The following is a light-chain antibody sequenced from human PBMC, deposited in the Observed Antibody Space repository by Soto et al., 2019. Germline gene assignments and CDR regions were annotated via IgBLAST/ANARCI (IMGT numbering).Light chain of an antibody. CDR1: QSVGSN. J-gene: IGKJ5*01. CDR3: QQYDDWPPVT. V-gene: IGKV3-15*01. CDR2: AAS. Sequence: IVMTQSPATLPVSPGERATLSCRASQSVGSNLAWYQQRPGQGPRLLIFAASTRATGIPARFSGSGSGTEFTLTISSLQSEDVAVYYCQQYDDWPPVTFGQGTRLEIK.